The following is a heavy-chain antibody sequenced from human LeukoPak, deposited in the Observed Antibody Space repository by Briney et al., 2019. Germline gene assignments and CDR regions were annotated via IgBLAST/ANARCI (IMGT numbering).Heavy chain of an antibody. D-gene: IGHD3-22*01. CDR3: ARVVVGAYNWFDP. CDR1: GYTFTGYY. J-gene: IGHJ5*02. CDR2: INPNSGGT. V-gene: IGHV1-2*02. Sequence: ASVKVSCKASGYTFTGYYMHWVRQAPGQGLGWMGWINPNSGGTNYAQKFQGRVTMTRDTSISTAYMELSRLRSDDTAVYYCARVVVGAYNWFDPWGQGTLVTVSS.